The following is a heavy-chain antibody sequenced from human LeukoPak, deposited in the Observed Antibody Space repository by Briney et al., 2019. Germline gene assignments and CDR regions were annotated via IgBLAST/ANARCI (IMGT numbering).Heavy chain of an antibody. CDR1: GFTFSSYW. J-gene: IGHJ4*02. V-gene: IGHV3-7*03. CDR3: ARDLADSSGYYYPHFDY. CDR2: IKQDGSEK. D-gene: IGHD3-22*01. Sequence: GGSLRLSCAASGFTFSSYWMSWVRQAPGKGLEWVANIKQDGSEKYYVDSVKGRFTISRDNAKNSLYLQMNSLRAEGTAVYYCARDLADSSGYYYPHFDYWGQGTLVTVSS.